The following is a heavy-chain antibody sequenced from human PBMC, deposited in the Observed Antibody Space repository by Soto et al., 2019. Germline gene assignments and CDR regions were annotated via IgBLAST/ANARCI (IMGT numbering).Heavy chain of an antibody. CDR1: GYTFTGYY. V-gene: IGHV1-2*02. D-gene: IGHD5-12*01. CDR2: VSPNGGGA. CDR3: ARANSGDDDEFDY. Sequence: VASVKVSCEASGYTFTGYYIHWVRQAPGQGLEWMGWVSPNGGGADYAQKFQGRVTMTRDTSVSSAYMELSSLTSDDTAVYYCARANSGDDDEFDYWGQGTPGTVAS. J-gene: IGHJ4*02.